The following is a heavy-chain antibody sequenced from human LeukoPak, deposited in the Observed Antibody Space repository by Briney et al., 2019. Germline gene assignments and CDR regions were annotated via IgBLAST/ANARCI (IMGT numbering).Heavy chain of an antibody. CDR3: AKALDYGDYYYGMDV. CDR1: GFTFSSYG. Sequence: AGGSLRLSCAASGFTFSSYGMHWVRQAPGKGLEWVAVISYDGSNKYYADSVKGRFTISRDNSKNTLYLQMNSLRAEDTAVYYCAKALDYGDYYYGMDVWGQGTTVTVSS. D-gene: IGHD4-17*01. CDR2: ISYDGSNK. V-gene: IGHV3-30*18. J-gene: IGHJ6*02.